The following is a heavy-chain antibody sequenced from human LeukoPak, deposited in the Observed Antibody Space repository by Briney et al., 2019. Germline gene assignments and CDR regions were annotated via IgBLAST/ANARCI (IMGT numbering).Heavy chain of an antibody. CDR3: AGSLGSSDAFDI. CDR1: GFTFSNYA. Sequence: GGSLRLSCAASGFTFSNYAIHWVRQAPGKGLEWVAFIRHDGNDKYYADSVKGRFTVSRDNSRDTLSLQMNSLSIEDMAVYYCAGSLGSSDAFDIWGQGTMVTVSS. V-gene: IGHV3-30*02. CDR2: IRHDGNDK. J-gene: IGHJ3*02. D-gene: IGHD6-13*01.